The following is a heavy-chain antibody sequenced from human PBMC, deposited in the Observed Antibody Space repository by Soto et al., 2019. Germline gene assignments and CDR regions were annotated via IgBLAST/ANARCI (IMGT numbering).Heavy chain of an antibody. Sequence: GGSLRLSCAASGFTFSSYNMNWVRQAPGKGLEWVSSISSSSSYIYYADSVKGRFTISRDNAKNSLYLQMNSLRAEDTAVYYCARTRRDGYNNYYYYYGMDVWGQGTTVTVSS. CDR3: ARTRRDGYNNYYYYYGMDV. D-gene: IGHD5-12*01. V-gene: IGHV3-21*01. CDR1: GFTFSSYN. CDR2: ISSSSSYI. J-gene: IGHJ6*02.